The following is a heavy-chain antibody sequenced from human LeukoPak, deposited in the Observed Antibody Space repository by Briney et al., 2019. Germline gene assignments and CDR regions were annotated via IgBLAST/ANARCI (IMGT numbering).Heavy chain of an antibody. CDR2: INHSGST. D-gene: IGHD2-2*01. V-gene: IGHV4-34*01. CDR1: GGSFSGYY. J-gene: IGHJ4*02. Sequence: SETLSLTCAVYGGSFSGYYWSWIRQPPGKGLEWIGEINHSGSTNYNPSLKSRVTISVDTSKNQFSLKLSSVTAADTAVYYCARSKALYCSSTSCYVERAYYYFDYWGQGTLVTVSS. CDR3: ARSKALYCSSTSCYVERAYYYFDY.